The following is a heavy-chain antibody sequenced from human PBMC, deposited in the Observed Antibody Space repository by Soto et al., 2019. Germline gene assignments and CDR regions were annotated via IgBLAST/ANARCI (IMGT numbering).Heavy chain of an antibody. Sequence: PGGSLRLSCAASGFTVSSNYMSWVRQAPGKGLEWVSVIYSGGSTYYADSVKGRFTISRHNSKNTLYLQMNSLRAEDTAVYYCARGRWGDTIFGVVSPFDYWGQGTLVTVSS. J-gene: IGHJ4*02. CDR3: ARGRWGDTIFGVVSPFDY. D-gene: IGHD3-3*01. V-gene: IGHV3-53*04. CDR1: GFTVSSNY. CDR2: IYSGGST.